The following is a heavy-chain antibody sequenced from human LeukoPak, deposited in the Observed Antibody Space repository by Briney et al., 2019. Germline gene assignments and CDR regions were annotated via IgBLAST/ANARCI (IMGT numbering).Heavy chain of an antibody. CDR3: AKARRKWELEVGFAF. CDR2: ISYDGSNK. Sequence: PGGSLRLSCAASGFTCSSYGRHWIRQAPGKGLEWVAVISYDGSNKYYADSVKGRFTISRDNSKNTLYLQMNSLRAEDTAVYYFAKARRKWELEVGFAFWGQGTLVTVSS. V-gene: IGHV3-30*18. J-gene: IGHJ4*02. CDR1: GFTCSSYG. D-gene: IGHD1-26*01.